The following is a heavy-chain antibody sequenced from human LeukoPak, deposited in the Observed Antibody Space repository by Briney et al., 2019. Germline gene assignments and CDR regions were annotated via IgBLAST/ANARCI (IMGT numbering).Heavy chain of an antibody. D-gene: IGHD1-14*01. J-gene: IGHJ4*02. Sequence: GGSLRLSCVASGFAVGSNYMSWVRQAPGKGLEWVSLIYSGGAIRYADSVKGRFTISRDSSKNTLFLQMNDLTVEDTARYYCARGPGIWGQGILVTVSS. V-gene: IGHV3-53*01. CDR3: ARGPGI. CDR2: IYSGGAI. CDR1: GFAVGSNY.